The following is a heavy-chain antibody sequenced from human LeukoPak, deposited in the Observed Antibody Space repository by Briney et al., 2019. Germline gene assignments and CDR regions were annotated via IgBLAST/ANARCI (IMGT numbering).Heavy chain of an antibody. CDR2: ICSRGNT. CDR3: ARERDMGGGNYFRVFYFGS. J-gene: IGHJ4*02. CDR1: GDSIFNSNSY. D-gene: IGHD3-16*01. V-gene: IGHV4-61*09. Sequence: PSETLSLTCSVSGDSIFNSNSYWSWMRQPAGKGLEWIGHICSRGNTNYNPYIKSRVTIYVDMSKTKFYLILSSVTAADTAVYYCARERDMGGGNYFRVFYFGSWGQGTLVTVSS.